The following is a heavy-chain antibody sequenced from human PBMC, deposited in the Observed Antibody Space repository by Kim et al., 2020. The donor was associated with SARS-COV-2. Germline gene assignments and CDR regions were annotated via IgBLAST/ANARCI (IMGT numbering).Heavy chain of an antibody. Sequence: GGSLRLSCAASGFTFSNAWMSWVRQAPGKGLEWVGRIKSKTDGGTTDYAAPVKGRFTISRDDSKNTLYLQMNSLKTEDTAVYYCTTDYLRPCRCGSCYFGLDFWGLGTLVDFSS. J-gene: IGHJ4*02. CDR3: TTDYLRPCRCGSCYFGLDF. V-gene: IGHV3-15*01. CDR2: IKSKTDGGTT. CDR1: GFTFSNAW. D-gene: IGHD2-15*01.